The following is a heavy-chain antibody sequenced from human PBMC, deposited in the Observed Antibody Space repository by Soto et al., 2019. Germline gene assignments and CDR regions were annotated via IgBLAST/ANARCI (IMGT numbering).Heavy chain of an antibody. J-gene: IGHJ4*02. D-gene: IGHD1-26*01. Sequence: QITLKESGPTVVKPTQTLTLTCNVSGFSLTTSAVAVGWIRQPPGKALEWLTLIYWDDDKRYSPSLKSRLTITRDTSKNQVVLTMTNMDPVDTATYYCARLRGARWWGDWGQGALVTVSS. CDR3: ARLRGARWWGD. CDR1: GFSLTTSAVA. V-gene: IGHV2-5*02. CDR2: IYWDDDK.